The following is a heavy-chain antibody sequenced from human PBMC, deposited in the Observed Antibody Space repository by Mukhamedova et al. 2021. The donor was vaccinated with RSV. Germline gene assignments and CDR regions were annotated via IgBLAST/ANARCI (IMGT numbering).Heavy chain of an antibody. CDR3: ARDSAGSRSAMAPVHYYYGMDV. J-gene: IGHJ6*02. V-gene: IGHV4-4*02. D-gene: IGHD5-18*01. CDR2: IYHSGST. Sequence: WGGLEWIGEIYHSGSTNYNPSLKSRVTISVDKSKNQFSLKLSSVTAADTAVYYCARDSAGSRSAMAPVHYYYGMDVWGQGTTVTVSS.